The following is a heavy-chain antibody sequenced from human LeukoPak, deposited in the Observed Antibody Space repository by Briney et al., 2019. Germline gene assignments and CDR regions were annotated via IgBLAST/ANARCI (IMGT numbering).Heavy chain of an antibody. CDR1: GFTFSSYG. CDR2: ISGSGGST. D-gene: IGHD4-23*01. J-gene: IGHJ2*01. CDR3: AKNNDYGGSYWYFDL. Sequence: GGSLRLSCAASGFTFSSYGMSWVRQAPGKGLEWVSAISGSGGSTYYADSVKGRFTISRDSSKNTLYLQMSSLRDEDTAVYYCAKNNDYGGSYWYFDLWGRGTLVTVSS. V-gene: IGHV3-23*01.